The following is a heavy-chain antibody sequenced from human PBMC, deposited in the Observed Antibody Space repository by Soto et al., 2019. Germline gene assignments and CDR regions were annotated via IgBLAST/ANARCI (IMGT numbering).Heavy chain of an antibody. Sequence: ASETLSLTCNVSGGSISNSNYYWGWIRQPPGKGLEWIGSIYYTGNTYCNPSLKSRVTISVDTSKNQFSLKLDSVTAADTAVYFCERHSIWLLLSDYWGQGSLVT. CDR2: IYYTGNT. CDR1: GGSISNSNYY. D-gene: IGHD3-22*01. J-gene: IGHJ4*02. CDR3: ERHSIWLLLSDY. V-gene: IGHV4-39*01.